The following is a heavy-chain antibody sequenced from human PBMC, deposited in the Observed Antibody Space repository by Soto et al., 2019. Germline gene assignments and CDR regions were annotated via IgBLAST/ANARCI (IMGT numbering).Heavy chain of an antibody. CDR2: ISVSGGST. CDR3: AKDRGVRGRGLGDAFDI. V-gene: IGHV3-23*01. CDR1: GFNFSSNA. D-gene: IGHD3-10*01. Sequence: PGGSLRLSCAASGFNFSSNAMSWVRQAPGKGLEWVSAISVSGGSTYYADSVKGRFTISRDNSKNTLYLQMNSLRAEDTAVYYCAKDRGVRGRGLGDAFDIWGQGTMVTVSS. J-gene: IGHJ3*02.